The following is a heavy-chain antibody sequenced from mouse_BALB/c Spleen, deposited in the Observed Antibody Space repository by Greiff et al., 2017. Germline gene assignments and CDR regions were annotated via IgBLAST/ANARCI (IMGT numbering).Heavy chain of an antibody. CDR2: IWGDGST. Sequence: QVQLKESGPGLVAPSQSLSITCTVSGFSLTGYGVNWVRQPPGKGLEWLGMIWGDGSTDYNSALKSRLSISKDNSKSQVFLKMNSLQTDDTARYYCAREDYRYDEGQYYAMDYWGQGTSVTVSS. V-gene: IGHV2-6-7*01. D-gene: IGHD2-14*01. J-gene: IGHJ4*01. CDR3: AREDYRYDEGQYYAMDY. CDR1: GFSLTGYG.